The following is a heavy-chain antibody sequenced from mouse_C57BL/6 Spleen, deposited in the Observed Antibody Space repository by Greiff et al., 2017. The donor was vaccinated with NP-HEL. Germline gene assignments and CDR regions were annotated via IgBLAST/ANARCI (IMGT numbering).Heavy chain of an antibody. V-gene: IGHV5-17*01. D-gene: IGHD2-4*01. CDR3: GRTWDYDEAWFAY. J-gene: IGHJ3*01. CDR2: ISSGGSTI. Sequence: VQLKESGGGLVKPGGSLKLSCAASGFTFSDYGMHWVRQAPEKGLEWVAYISSGGSTIYYADTVKGRFTISRDNAKNTLFLQMTSLRSEDTAMYYCGRTWDYDEAWFAYWGQGTLVTVSA. CDR1: GFTFSDYG.